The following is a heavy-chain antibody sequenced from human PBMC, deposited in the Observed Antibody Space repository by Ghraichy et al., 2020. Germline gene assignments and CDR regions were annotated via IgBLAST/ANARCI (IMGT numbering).Heavy chain of an antibody. D-gene: IGHD3-9*01. J-gene: IGHJ6*02. CDR1: GFIFSSYA. Sequence: GGSLRLSCAASGFIFSSYAMHWVRQAPGKGLVWVASISFDGSNKYYGDSVKGRFTISRDNSKNTVYLQMNSLTAVDTAVYYCNVEAVDSEDYYYGMDVWGQGTTVTVSS. CDR3: NVEAVDSEDYYYGMDV. CDR2: ISFDGSNK. V-gene: IGHV3-30*03.